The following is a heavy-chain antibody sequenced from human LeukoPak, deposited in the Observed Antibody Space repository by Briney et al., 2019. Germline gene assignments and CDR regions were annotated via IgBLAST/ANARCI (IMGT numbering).Heavy chain of an antibody. V-gene: IGHV1-69*01. CDR1: GGTFSSYA. CDR3: AGGAAGPPSYYYYMDV. D-gene: IGHD6-13*01. CDR2: IVPIFGTA. J-gene: IGHJ6*03. Sequence: GASVKVSCKASGGTFSSYAISWVRQAPGQGLEWMGGIVPIFGTANYAQKFQGRVTITADESTSTAYMELSSLRSEDTAVYYCAGGAAGPPSYYYYMDVWGKGTTVTVSS.